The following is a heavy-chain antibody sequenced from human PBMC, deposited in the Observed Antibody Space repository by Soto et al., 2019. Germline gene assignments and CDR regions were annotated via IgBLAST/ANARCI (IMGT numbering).Heavy chain of an antibody. CDR1: GYTFVNYA. Sequence: QVQLVQSGAEVKKPGASVKVSCKASGYTFVNYAFTWVRQAPGQGLEWMGWTSAYNGNTKYAQKFQGRVTMTTDTSTGTAYMELRRLRYDDTAVYFCVTLPCGGGTCYPPNFDYWGQGTLVTVSS. CDR3: VTLPCGGGTCYPPNFDY. D-gene: IGHD2-15*01. J-gene: IGHJ4*02. CDR2: TSAYNGNT. V-gene: IGHV1-18*01.